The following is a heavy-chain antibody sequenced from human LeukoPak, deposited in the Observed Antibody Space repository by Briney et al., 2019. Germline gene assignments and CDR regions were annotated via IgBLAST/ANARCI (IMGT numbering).Heavy chain of an antibody. CDR3: ARQVSGYGSGSFYFDY. CDR2: ISRSGSTI. D-gene: IGHD3-10*01. J-gene: IGHJ4*02. Sequence: GGSLRLSCAASGFTLTDYFMNWIRQTPGKGLEWLAYISRSGSTIYYAASVKGRFTISRDSAKKSVFLQMNSLRAEDTAVYYCARQVSGYGSGSFYFDYWGQGMLVTVSS. V-gene: IGHV3-11*04. CDR1: GFTLTDYF.